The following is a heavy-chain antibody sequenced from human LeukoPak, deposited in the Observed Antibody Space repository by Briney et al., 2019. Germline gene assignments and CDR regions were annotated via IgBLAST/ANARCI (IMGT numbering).Heavy chain of an antibody. CDR1: GYTFTGYY. CDR3: ARGVVPAAMVEYFQH. CDR2: INPKSGGT. D-gene: IGHD2-2*01. J-gene: IGHJ1*01. V-gene: IGHV1-2*02. Sequence: ASVKVSCKASGYTFTGYYMHWVRQAPGQGLEWMGWINPKSGGTNYAQKLQGRVTMTRDTSISTAYMELSSLRSEDTAVYYCARGVVPAAMVEYFQHWGQGTLVTVSS.